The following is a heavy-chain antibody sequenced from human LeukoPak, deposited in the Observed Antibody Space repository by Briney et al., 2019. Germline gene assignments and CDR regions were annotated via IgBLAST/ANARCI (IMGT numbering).Heavy chain of an antibody. J-gene: IGHJ4*02. CDR1: GGTFSSYA. CDR2: IIPIFGTA. CDR3: ARGGINYCDSSGVFDY. Sequence: SVKVSCKASGGTFSSYAISWVRQAPGQGLEWMGRIIPIFGTANYAQKFQGRVTITTDESTSTAYMELSSLRSEDTAVYYCARGGINYCDSSGVFDYWGQGALVTVSS. V-gene: IGHV1-69*05. D-gene: IGHD3-22*01.